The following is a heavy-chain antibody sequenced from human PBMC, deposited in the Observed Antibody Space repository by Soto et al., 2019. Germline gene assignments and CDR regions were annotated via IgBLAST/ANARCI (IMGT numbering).Heavy chain of an antibody. J-gene: IGHJ4*02. CDR3: ARDHWGGCSGGSCSDY. D-gene: IGHD2-15*01. Sequence: SVKVSCTASGGTFSSYTISCVRQAPGQGLEWMGRIIPILGIANYAQKFQGRVTITADKSTSTAYMELSSLRSEDTAVYYCARDHWGGCSGGSCSDYWGQGTPVTVS. V-gene: IGHV1-69*04. CDR2: IIPILGIA. CDR1: GGTFSSYT.